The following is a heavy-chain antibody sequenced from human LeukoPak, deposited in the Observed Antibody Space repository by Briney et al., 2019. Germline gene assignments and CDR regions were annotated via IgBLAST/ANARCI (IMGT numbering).Heavy chain of an antibody. CDR2: ISSSGDAI. Sequence: PGGSLRLSCAASGFTFSSYEMNWVRQAPGKGLEWVSYISSSGDAIYYADSVEGRFAISRDNGKNSLYLQMNSLRDEDTAVYYCARAYYYGSGSYSFDYWGQGTLVTVSS. J-gene: IGHJ4*02. CDR1: GFTFSSYE. V-gene: IGHV3-48*03. CDR3: ARAYYYGSGSYSFDY. D-gene: IGHD3-10*01.